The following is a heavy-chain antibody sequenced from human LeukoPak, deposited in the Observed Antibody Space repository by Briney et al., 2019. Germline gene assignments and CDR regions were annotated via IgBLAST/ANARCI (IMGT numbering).Heavy chain of an antibody. CDR1: GGSVSSGSYY. Sequence: SETLSLICTVSGGSVSSGSYYWSWIRQPPGKGLEWIGYIYYSGSTNYNPSLKSRVTISVDTSKNQFSLKLSSVTAADTAVYYCARTYDYWGQGTLVTVSS. J-gene: IGHJ4*02. CDR2: IYYSGST. CDR3: ARTYDY. V-gene: IGHV4-61*01.